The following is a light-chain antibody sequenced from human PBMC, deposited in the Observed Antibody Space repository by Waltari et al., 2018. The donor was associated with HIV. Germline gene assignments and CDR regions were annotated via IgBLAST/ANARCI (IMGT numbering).Light chain of an antibody. V-gene: IGLV1-40*01. CDR1: SSNIGAGYD. CDR2: ANN. J-gene: IGLJ1*01. Sequence: QSVLTQPPSVSGAPGQSVTISCTGSSSNIGAGYDVHWYQQLPGTAPKLLIYANNNRPSGVPDRFSGSKSGTSASLAITGLQTEDEADYYCQSYDYTLSGYNYVFGTGTRVAVL. CDR3: QSYDYTLSGYNYV.